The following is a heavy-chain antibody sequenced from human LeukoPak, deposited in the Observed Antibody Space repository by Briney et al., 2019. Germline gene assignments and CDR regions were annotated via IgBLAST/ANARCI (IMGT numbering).Heavy chain of an antibody. D-gene: IGHD3-22*01. CDR2: ISAYNGNT. V-gene: IGHV1-18*01. J-gene: IGHJ4*02. Sequence: ASVKVSCKASGYTFTSYGISWVRQAPGQGLEWMGWISAYNGNTNYAQKLRGRVTMTTDTSTSTAYMELRSLRSDDTAVYYCARDPSGDYDSSGYYYLDYWGQGTLVTVSS. CDR3: ARDPSGDYDSSGYYYLDY. CDR1: GYTFTSYG.